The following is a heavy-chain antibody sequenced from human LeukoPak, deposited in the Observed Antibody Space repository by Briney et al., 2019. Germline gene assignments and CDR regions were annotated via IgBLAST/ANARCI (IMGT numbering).Heavy chain of an antibody. CDR2: ISWNSASV. J-gene: IGHJ4*02. V-gene: IGHV3-9*01. D-gene: IGHD6-13*01. Sequence: GGSLRLSCAASGFTFDDYGMHWVRQAPGKGLEWVSSISWNSASVGYVDPVKGRFTISRDNAKNSLYLQMNSLRAEDTALYYCAKDYGYSSSWYDYWGQGTLVTVSS. CDR3: AKDYGYSSSWYDY. CDR1: GFTFDDYG.